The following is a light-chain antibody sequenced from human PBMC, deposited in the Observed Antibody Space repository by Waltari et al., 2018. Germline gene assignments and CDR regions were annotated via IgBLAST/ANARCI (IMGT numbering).Light chain of an antibody. CDR2: EVS. Sequence: QSALTQPASVSGSPGQSITISCTGASSDVGGYNYVSWYQHHPGKAPKLMIYEVSKRPAGVSNRFSGSKSGNTASLTISGRQAEDEADYYCSSYTSSSTPYVFGTGTKVTVL. J-gene: IGLJ1*01. CDR1: SSDVGGYNY. CDR3: SSYTSSSTPYV. V-gene: IGLV2-14*01.